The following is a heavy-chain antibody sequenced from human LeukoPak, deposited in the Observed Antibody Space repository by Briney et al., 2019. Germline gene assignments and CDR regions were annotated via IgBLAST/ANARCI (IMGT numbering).Heavy chain of an antibody. CDR2: IYLGDSDT. D-gene: IGHD2-2*02. CDR3: ARPGGYCNSTTCYTFQFFDY. V-gene: IGHV5-51*03. J-gene: IGHJ4*02. CDR1: GYKFTNYW. Sequence: PGESLKISCKGSGYKFTNYWIGWVRQMPGKGLEWMGIIYLGDSDTVYSPSFQGRVTISADKSINTAYLQWSDLKASDTAMYHCARPGGYCNSTTCYTFQFFDYWGQGTLVTVSS.